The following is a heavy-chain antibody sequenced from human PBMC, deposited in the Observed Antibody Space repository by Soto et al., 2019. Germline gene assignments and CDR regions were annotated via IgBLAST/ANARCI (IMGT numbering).Heavy chain of an antibody. CDR2: ISSDSRTI. CDR1: GFSLSDYA. V-gene: IGHV3-48*02. J-gene: IGHJ6*02. Sequence: GGSLRLSCVASGFSLSDYAVNWVRQAPGKGLEGVSFISSDSRTIYYADSVEGRFTVSRDNARNSVSLQMDSLRDEDAAVYYCARIKLVEWFFINVDVYDMDVWGQGTPVTSP. CDR3: ARIKLVEWFFINVDVYDMDV. D-gene: IGHD3-3*01.